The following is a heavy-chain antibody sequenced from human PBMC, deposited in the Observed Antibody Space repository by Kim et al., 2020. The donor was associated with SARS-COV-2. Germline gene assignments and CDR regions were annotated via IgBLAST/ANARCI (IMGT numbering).Heavy chain of an antibody. CDR1: GGSISSGGYY. D-gene: IGHD2-2*01. CDR3: ARSQEEDCSSTSCRSHKYGMDV. CDR2: IYYSGST. J-gene: IGHJ6*02. V-gene: IGHV4-31*03. Sequence: SETLSLTCTVSGGSISSGGYYWSWIRQQPGKGLEWIGYIYYSGSTYYNPSLKSRVTISVDTSKNQFSLKLSSVTAADTAVYYCARSQEEDCSSTSCRSHKYGMDVWGQGTTVTVSS.